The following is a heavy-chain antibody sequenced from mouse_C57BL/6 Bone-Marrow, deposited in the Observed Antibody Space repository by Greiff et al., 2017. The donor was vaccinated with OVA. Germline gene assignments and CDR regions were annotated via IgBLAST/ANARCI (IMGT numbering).Heavy chain of an antibody. J-gene: IGHJ2*01. CDR2: IHPSDSDT. D-gene: IGHD2-3*01. CDR3: AIGDMMVTNYLDY. V-gene: IGHV1-74*01. Sequence: QVQLKQPGAELVKPGASVKVSCKASGYTFTSYWMHWVKQRPGQGLEWIGRIHPSDSDTNYNQKFKGKATLTVDKSSSTAYMQLSSLTSEDSAVYYCAIGDMMVTNYLDYWGQGTTLTVSS. CDR1: GYTFTSYW.